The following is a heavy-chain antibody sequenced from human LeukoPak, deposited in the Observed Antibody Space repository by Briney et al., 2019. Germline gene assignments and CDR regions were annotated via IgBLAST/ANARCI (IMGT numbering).Heavy chain of an antibody. V-gene: IGHV3-7*01. CDR1: GLTFGTYW. D-gene: IGHD3-10*01. Sequence: GESLRLSCTAYGLTFGTYWMSWVRHPPGKGLEWVAKTNQDGTEKYYVDSVKGRFTISRDNAKNSLYLQMNSLRVEDTATYYCAKVAHYYYGSESYYFFEHWGQGTPVTASS. CDR3: AKVAHYYYGSESYYFFEH. J-gene: IGHJ4*02. CDR2: TNQDGTEK.